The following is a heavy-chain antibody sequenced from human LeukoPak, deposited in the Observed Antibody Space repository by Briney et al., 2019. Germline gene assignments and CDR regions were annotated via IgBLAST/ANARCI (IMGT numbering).Heavy chain of an antibody. J-gene: IGHJ4*02. CDR3: ARVEWGSGWYVDDY. D-gene: IGHD6-19*01. V-gene: IGHV3-7*01. Sequence: GGSLRLSCAASGFTFSSYWMSWVRQAPGKGLEWLANIKQDGSEKYYVDSVKGRFTISRDNAKNSLYLQMNSLRAEDTAVYYCARVEWGSGWYVDDYWGQGTLVTVSS. CDR2: IKQDGSEK. CDR1: GFTFSSYW.